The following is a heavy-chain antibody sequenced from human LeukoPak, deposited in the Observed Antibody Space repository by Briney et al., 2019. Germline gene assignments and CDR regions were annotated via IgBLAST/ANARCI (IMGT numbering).Heavy chain of an antibody. CDR3: ARDRDVPAIGMDV. Sequence: GGSLRLSCAASGFTFSSYTMNWVRQAPGKGLEWLSSISSSSSYMYYADSVKGRFTISRDNAKNSLYLQMNSLRAEDTAVYYCARDRDVPAIGMDVWGQGTTVTVSS. CDR1: GFTFSSYT. CDR2: ISSSSSYM. V-gene: IGHV3-21*06. J-gene: IGHJ6*02.